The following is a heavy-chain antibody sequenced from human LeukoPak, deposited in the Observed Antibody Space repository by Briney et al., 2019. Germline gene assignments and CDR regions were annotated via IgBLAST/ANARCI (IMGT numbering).Heavy chain of an antibody. CDR3: AREVIAVAARFDY. Sequence: WIRQPPGKGLEWIGSIYYSGSTYYNPSLKSRVTISVDTSKNQFSLKLSSVTAADTAVYYCAREVIAVAARFDYWGQGTLVTVSS. V-gene: IGHV4-39*07. D-gene: IGHD6-19*01. J-gene: IGHJ4*02. CDR2: IYYSGST.